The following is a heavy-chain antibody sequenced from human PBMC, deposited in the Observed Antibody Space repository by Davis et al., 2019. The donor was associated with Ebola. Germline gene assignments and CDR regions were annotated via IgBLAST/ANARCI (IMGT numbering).Heavy chain of an antibody. J-gene: IGHJ4*02. D-gene: IGHD3-3*01. Sequence: ASVKVSCKASGYTFTGYYMHWVRQAPGQGLEWMGWINPNSGGTNYAQKFQGRVTMTRDTSISTAYMELSRLGSDDTAVYYCARDGYDFWSGYYYPYWGQGTLVTVSS. CDR3: ARDGYDFWSGYYYPY. CDR2: INPNSGGT. V-gene: IGHV1-2*02. CDR1: GYTFTGYY.